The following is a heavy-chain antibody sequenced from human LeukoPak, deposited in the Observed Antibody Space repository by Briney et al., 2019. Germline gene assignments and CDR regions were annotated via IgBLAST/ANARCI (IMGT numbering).Heavy chain of an antibody. Sequence: PSETLSLTCAVYGGSFSGYYWSWIRQPPGKGLEWIGEINHSGSTNYNPSLKSRVTISVDTSKNQFSLKPSSVTAADTAVYYCARRGMITFGGVIALDYWGQGTLVTVSS. D-gene: IGHD3-16*02. CDR3: ARRGMITFGGVIALDY. V-gene: IGHV4-34*01. J-gene: IGHJ4*02. CDR1: GGSFSGYY. CDR2: INHSGST.